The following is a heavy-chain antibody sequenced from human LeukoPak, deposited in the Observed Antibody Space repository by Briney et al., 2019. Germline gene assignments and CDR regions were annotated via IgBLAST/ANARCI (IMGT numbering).Heavy chain of an antibody. CDR1: GFTFSSYG. CDR3: ARESSGWHPGNAFDI. Sequence: SGGSLRLSCAASGFTFSSYGMHWVRQAPGKGLEWVAVISYDGSNKYYADSVKGRFTISRDNSKNTLYLQMNSLRAEDTAVYYCARESSGWHPGNAFDIWGQGTMVTVSS. D-gene: IGHD6-19*01. V-gene: IGHV3-30*03. CDR2: ISYDGSNK. J-gene: IGHJ3*02.